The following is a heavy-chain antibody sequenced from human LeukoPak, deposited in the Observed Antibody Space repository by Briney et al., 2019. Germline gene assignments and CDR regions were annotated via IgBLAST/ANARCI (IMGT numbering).Heavy chain of an antibody. CDR3: ARPLWFGELLEAPFGY. J-gene: IGHJ4*02. CDR2: IIPILGTA. D-gene: IGHD3-10*01. CDR1: GGTFSSYA. V-gene: IGHV1-69*11. Sequence: ASVKVSCKASGGTFSSYAISWVRQAPGQGLEWMGRIIPILGTANYAQKFQGRVTITADESTSTAYMELSSLGSEDTAVYYCARPLWFGELLEAPFGYWGQGTLVTVSS.